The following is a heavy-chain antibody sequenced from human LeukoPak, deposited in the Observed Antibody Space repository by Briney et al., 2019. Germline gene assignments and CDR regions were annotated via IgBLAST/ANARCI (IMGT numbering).Heavy chain of an antibody. CDR2: INHSGST. V-gene: IGHV4-34*01. CDR1: GFTFSSYA. D-gene: IGHD6-13*01. J-gene: IGHJ4*02. Sequence: GSLRLSCAASGFTFSSYAMHWVRQAPGKGLEWIGEINHSGSTNYNPSLKSRVTISVDTSKNQFSLKLSSVAAADTAVYYCARVGRGIAAASQSPFDYWGQGTLVTVSS. CDR3: ARVGRGIAAASQSPFDY.